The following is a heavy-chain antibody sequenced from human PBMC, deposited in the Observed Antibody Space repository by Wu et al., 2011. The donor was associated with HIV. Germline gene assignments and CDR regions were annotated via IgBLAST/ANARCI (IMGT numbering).Heavy chain of an antibody. CDR2: IVPSFGST. V-gene: IGHV1-69*14. CDR3: ARGVAGGLYYFDY. Sequence: QVQLVQSGGEVKEPGSSVKVSCKASGDTFSGYGLSWVRQAPGQGLEWMGGIVPSFGSTTYVQKFQGRVTMTADKSTSTVYMELSGLRSEDTAVYYCARGVAGGLYYFDYWGQGTLVTVSS. J-gene: IGHJ4*02. CDR1: GDTFSGYG. D-gene: IGHD2-15*01.